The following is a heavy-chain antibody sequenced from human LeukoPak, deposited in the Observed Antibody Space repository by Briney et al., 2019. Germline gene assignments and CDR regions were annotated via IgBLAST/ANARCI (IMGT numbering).Heavy chain of an antibody. CDR1: GGTFSSYA. Sequence: SVKVSCKASGGTFSSYAISWVRQAPGQGLEWMGRIIPILGIANYAQKFQGRVTITADKSTSTAYMELSSLRSEDTAVYYCARDQRYSYGGSWYYYYGMGVWGQGTTVTVSS. J-gene: IGHJ6*02. CDR2: IIPILGIA. D-gene: IGHD5-18*01. V-gene: IGHV1-69*04. CDR3: ARDQRYSYGGSWYYYYGMGV.